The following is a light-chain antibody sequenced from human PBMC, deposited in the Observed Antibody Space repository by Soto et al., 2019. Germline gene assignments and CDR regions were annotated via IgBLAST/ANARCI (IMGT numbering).Light chain of an antibody. CDR1: SSDVGGYNY. J-gene: IGLJ2*01. V-gene: IGLV2-14*01. Sequence: QSALTQPASGSGSPGQSITISCTGTSSDVGGYNYVSWYQQHPGKAPKVMIYEVSNRPSGVSNRFSGSKSGNTASLTISGLQAEDEAEYYCSSYTSSSTLVFGGGTKLTVL. CDR3: SSYTSSSTLV. CDR2: EVS.